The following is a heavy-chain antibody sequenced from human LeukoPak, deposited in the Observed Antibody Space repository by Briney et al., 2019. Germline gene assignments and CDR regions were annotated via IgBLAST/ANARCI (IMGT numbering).Heavy chain of an antibody. D-gene: IGHD1-1*01. V-gene: IGHV4-34*01. Sequence: SETLSLTCAVYGGSFSGYYWSWIRQPPGKGLEWIGEVNPSGSTNYNPSLKSRVTISLDTSNNQFSLNLTSVTAADTAVYYCSRRTTRVYYKDVWGTGITVTVSS. CDR2: VNPSGST. CDR1: GGSFSGYY. J-gene: IGHJ6*03. CDR3: SRRTTRVYYKDV.